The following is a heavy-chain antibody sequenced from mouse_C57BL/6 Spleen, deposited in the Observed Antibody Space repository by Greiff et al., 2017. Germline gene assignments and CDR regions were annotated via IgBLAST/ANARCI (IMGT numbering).Heavy chain of an antibody. CDR2: IDPSDSYT. J-gene: IGHJ1*03. CDR1: GYTFTSYW. CDR3: ARRDGSSPYWYFDV. V-gene: IGHV1-69*01. D-gene: IGHD1-1*01. Sequence: QVQLQQSGAELVMPGASVKLSCKASGYTFTSYWMHWVKQRPGQGLEWIGEIDPSDSYTNYNQKFKGKSTLTVDKSSSTAYMQLSSLTSEDSAVYDGARRDGSSPYWYFDVWGTGTTVTVSS.